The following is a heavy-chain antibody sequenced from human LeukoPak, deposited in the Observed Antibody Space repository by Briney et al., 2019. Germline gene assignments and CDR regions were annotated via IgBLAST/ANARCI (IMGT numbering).Heavy chain of an antibody. CDR3: ATLGSGSSPFDY. CDR2: INPNNGGT. V-gene: IGHV1-2*02. Sequence: ASVKVSCKASGYTFTGYYMHWVRQAPGQGLEWMGWINPNNGGTNYAQKFQGRVTMTRDTSISTAYMEVNRLRSDDTAVYYCATLGSGSSPFDYWGQGTLVTVSS. D-gene: IGHD3-10*01. J-gene: IGHJ4*02. CDR1: GYTFTGYY.